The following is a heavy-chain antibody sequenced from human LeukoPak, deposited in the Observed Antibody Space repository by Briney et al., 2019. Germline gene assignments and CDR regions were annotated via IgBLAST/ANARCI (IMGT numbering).Heavy chain of an antibody. D-gene: IGHD4-11*01. J-gene: IGHJ4*02. CDR1: GGTFSSHA. CDR3: ARGRTTGEFDY. Sequence: SVKVSCKASGGTFSSHAISWLRQAPGQGLEWMGGINPIFHTPTYAKKFQGRLTITKDESMSTASMDLSSLISDDTAVYYCARGRTTGEFDYWGQGTLVTVSS. CDR2: INPIFHTP. V-gene: IGHV1-69*05.